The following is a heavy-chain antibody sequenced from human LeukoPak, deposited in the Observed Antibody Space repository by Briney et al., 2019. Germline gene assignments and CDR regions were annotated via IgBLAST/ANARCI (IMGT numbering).Heavy chain of an antibody. D-gene: IGHD4-17*01. CDR2: IIPIFGTS. CDR3: ATRGTTVTTPYYYYMDV. V-gene: IGHV1-69*05. J-gene: IGHJ6*03. CDR1: GGTFSSYA. Sequence: SVKVSCKASGGTFSSYAISGVRQAPGQGLEWMGGIIPIFGTSNLVQKLQGGATITTDESTSTAYMELSSLRSEDTAVYYCATRGTTVTTPYYYYMDVWGKGTTVTVSS.